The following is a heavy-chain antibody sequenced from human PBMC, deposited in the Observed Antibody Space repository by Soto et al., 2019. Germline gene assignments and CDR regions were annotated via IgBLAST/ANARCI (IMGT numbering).Heavy chain of an antibody. CDR2: ISGSGGST. CDR1: GFTFSSYA. CDR3: AKEDGWELLPYYYGMDV. Sequence: GGSLRLSXAASGFTFSSYAMSWVRQAPGKGLEWVSAISGSGGSTYYADSVKGRFTISRDNSKNTLYLQMNSLRAEDTAVYYCAKEDGWELLPYYYGMDVWGQGTTVTVSS. V-gene: IGHV3-23*01. D-gene: IGHD1-26*01. J-gene: IGHJ6*02.